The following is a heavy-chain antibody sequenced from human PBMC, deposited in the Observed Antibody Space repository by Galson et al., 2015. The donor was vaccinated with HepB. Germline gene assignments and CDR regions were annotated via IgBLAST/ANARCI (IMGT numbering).Heavy chain of an antibody. Sequence: LVKVSCKASGYTFTSYGISWVRQAPGQGLEWMGWISAYNGNTNYAQKLQGRVTMTTDTSTSTAYMELRSLRSDDTAVYYCARVGVVAPQSMVRGAPRFDPWGQGTLVTVSS. J-gene: IGHJ5*02. V-gene: IGHV1-18*01. CDR1: GYTFTSYG. CDR3: ARVGVVAPQSMVRGAPRFDP. D-gene: IGHD3-10*01. CDR2: ISAYNGNT.